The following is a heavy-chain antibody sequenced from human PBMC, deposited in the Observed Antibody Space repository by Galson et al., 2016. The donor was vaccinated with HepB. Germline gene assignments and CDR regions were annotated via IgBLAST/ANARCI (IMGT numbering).Heavy chain of an antibody. Sequence: SLRLSCAASGFTFSSYEMNWVRQAPGKGLEWVSYISSSGSTIYYVDSVKGRFTTSRDNAKNSLYLQMNSLRAEDTAVYYCVRETLRGTRFENWGRGTLVTVAS. D-gene: IGHD1-14*01. CDR2: ISSSGSTI. CDR3: VRETLRGTRFEN. V-gene: IGHV3-48*03. J-gene: IGHJ4*02. CDR1: GFTFSSYE.